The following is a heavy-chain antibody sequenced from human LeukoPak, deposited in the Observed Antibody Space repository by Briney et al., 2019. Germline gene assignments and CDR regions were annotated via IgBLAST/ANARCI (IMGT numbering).Heavy chain of an antibody. CDR1: GFTFSSYA. CDR2: ITGSSAST. CDR3: AKLDYYKSH. J-gene: IGHJ4*02. V-gene: IGHV3-23*01. Sequence: QPGGSVLLSCAASGFTFSSYAMSWVRQAPGKGLEWVSSITGSSASTYYADSVKGRFTISRDNSKNTLYLQMNSLRAEDMAVYFSAKLDYYKSHWSQGTLVTVSS. D-gene: IGHD3-10*01.